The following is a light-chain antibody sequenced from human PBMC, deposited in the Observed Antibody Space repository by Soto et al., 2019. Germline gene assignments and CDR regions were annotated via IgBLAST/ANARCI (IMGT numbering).Light chain of an antibody. CDR1: QNIYSN. CDR2: RAS. V-gene: IGKV3-15*01. CDR3: LQYHNLWA. J-gene: IGKJ1*01. Sequence: ILMTQSPASLSVSPGERATLSCRASQNIYSNIAWYQQRSGQAPRLLIYRASTRATGVPARFSGSGSGTEFTLTISSLQSEDFTVYSCLQYHNLWAFGQGTKVDIK.